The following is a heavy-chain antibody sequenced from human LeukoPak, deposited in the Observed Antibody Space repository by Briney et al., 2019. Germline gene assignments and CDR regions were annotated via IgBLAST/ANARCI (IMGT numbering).Heavy chain of an antibody. D-gene: IGHD1-26*01. CDR3: AKDHKLPFDY. V-gene: IGHV3-23*01. J-gene: IGHJ4*02. CDR2: ISGSGGST. Sequence: GGSLRLSCAASGFTFSSYAMSWVRQAPGKWLEWVSAISGSGGSTYYADSVKGRFTISRDNSKNPLYLQMNSLRAEDTAVYYCAKDHKLPFDYWGQGTLVTVSS. CDR1: GFTFSSYA.